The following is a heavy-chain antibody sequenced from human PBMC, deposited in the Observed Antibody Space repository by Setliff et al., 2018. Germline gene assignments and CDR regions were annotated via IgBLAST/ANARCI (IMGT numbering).Heavy chain of an antibody. V-gene: IGHV4-38-2*02. Sequence: SETLSLTCTVSGDSISSGHYWGWIRQPPGKGLEWIGSISHSGSTYYNPSLRSRVTISLDTSKNQFSPKLTSVTAADTAVYYCAGGRRYDYGWDFDYWGQGTLVTVSS. CDR2: ISHSGST. J-gene: IGHJ4*02. D-gene: IGHD4-17*01. CDR1: GDSISSGHY. CDR3: AGGRRYDYGWDFDY.